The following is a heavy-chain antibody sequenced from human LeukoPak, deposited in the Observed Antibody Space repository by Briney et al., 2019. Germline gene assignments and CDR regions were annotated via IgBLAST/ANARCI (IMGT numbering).Heavy chain of an antibody. J-gene: IGHJ4*02. V-gene: IGHV1-2*06. Sequence: ASVKVSCKASGGTFSSYAISWVRQAPGQGLEWMGRINPNSGGTNYALKFQGRVTMTRDTSISTAYMELSRLRSDDTAVYYCARDRGRWELLPDYWGQGTLVTVSS. D-gene: IGHD1-26*01. CDR3: ARDRGRWELLPDY. CDR2: INPNSGGT. CDR1: GGTFSSYA.